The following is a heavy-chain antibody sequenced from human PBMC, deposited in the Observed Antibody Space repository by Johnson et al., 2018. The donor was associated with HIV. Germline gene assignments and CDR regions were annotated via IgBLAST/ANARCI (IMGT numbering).Heavy chain of an antibody. J-gene: IGHJ3*02. CDR2: ITSSGNTV. CDR1: GFTFSDYY. Sequence: QVQLVESGGGLVNPGGSLRLSCAASGFTFSDYYMSWVRQAPGKGLEWVSYITSSGNTVYYVDSVKGRFTISRDNAKNSLYLQMNSLRAEDTAVYYCARAAYYDFWSGYFDAFDIWGQGTMVTVSS. V-gene: IGHV3-11*01. D-gene: IGHD3-3*01. CDR3: ARAAYYDFWSGYFDAFDI.